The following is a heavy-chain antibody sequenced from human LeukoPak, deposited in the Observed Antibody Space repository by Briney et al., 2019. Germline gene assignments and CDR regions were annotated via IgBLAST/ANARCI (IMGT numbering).Heavy chain of an antibody. J-gene: IGHJ4*02. V-gene: IGHV1-24*01. CDR1: GYILTELS. CDR2: FDPEDGET. D-gene: IGHD1-26*01. Sequence: ASVKVSCKVSGYILTELSMKWVRRAAGKGLEWRGGFDPEDGETIYAQKCQGRVTMTEDTSTDTAYMELNSLRSEDTAVYYCATDLHRIVGATLLDYWGQGTLVTVSS. CDR3: ATDLHRIVGATLLDY.